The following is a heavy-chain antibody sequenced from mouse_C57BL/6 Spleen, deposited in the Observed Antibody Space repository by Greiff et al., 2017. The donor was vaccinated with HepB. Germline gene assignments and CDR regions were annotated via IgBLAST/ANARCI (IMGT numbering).Heavy chain of an antibody. CDR2: IDPSDSYT. V-gene: IGHV1-50*01. Sequence: QVQLQQPGAELVKPGASVKLSCKASGYTFTSYWMQWVKQRPGQGLEWIGEIDPSDSYTNYNQKFKGKATLTVDTSSSTAYMQLSSLTSEDSAVYYCARIPTTRVGGYAMDYWGQGTSVTVSS. CDR1: GYTFTSYW. CDR3: ARIPTTRVGGYAMDY. J-gene: IGHJ4*01. D-gene: IGHD1-1*01.